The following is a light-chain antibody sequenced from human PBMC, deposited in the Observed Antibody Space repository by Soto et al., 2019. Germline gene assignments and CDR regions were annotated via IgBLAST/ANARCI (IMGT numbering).Light chain of an antibody. CDR3: QQYNTWPCT. Sequence: ETVMTQSPATLSVSPRERATLSCRASQSLNSNLAWYQQKPGQAPRLLIDGASDRATGIPDRFSGSGYGTVFTLSISSLHSEDFAVYYCQQYNTWPCTFGQGTKVEIK. CDR1: QSLNSN. V-gene: IGKV3-15*01. CDR2: GAS. J-gene: IGKJ1*01.